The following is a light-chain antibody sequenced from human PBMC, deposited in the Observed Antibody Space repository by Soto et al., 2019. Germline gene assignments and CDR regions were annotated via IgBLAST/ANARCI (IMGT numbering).Light chain of an antibody. CDR1: QSVSSN. V-gene: IGKV3-15*01. J-gene: IGKJ1*01. Sequence: EIVMTQSPATLSVSPGERATLSCRASQSVSSNLAWYQQKPGQAPRLLIYGASTRATGIPARFSGSGSGTAFTLTISSLQSEDFAVYYCQQYNNWPGTFGQGTKVEI. CDR3: QQYNNWPGT. CDR2: GAS.